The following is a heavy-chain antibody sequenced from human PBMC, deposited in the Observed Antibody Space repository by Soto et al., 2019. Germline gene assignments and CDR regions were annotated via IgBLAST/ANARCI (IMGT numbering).Heavy chain of an antibody. CDR2: ISGSGTAT. J-gene: IGHJ3*01. D-gene: IGHD3-22*01. Sequence: GWSLGLSCEALVFPFLTYSMSWVRQSPRKGLEWVSGISGSGTATYYTDSVKGRCTVSRDNAKDKLFLQMNTLRVEDTAVYYCAKTRLHDNNEYPPDGFDVWGPGTAVTVSS. V-gene: IGHV3-23*01. CDR3: AKTRLHDNNEYPPDGFDV. CDR1: VFPFLTYS.